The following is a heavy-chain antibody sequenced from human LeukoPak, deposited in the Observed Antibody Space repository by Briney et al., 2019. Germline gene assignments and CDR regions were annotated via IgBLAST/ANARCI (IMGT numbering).Heavy chain of an antibody. CDR2: IIPILGTA. D-gene: IGHD2-2*01. J-gene: IGHJ6*03. CDR1: GGTFSSYA. Sequence: GSSVKVSCKASGGTFSSYAISWVRQAPGQGLEWMGGIIPILGTANYEQKFQGRVTITTDDSTSTAYMELRSLRSEDTVVYYCERGYCSSTSCSYYYYYYMDVWGKGTTVTVSS. CDR3: ERGYCSSTSCSYYYYYYMDV. V-gene: IGHV1-69*05.